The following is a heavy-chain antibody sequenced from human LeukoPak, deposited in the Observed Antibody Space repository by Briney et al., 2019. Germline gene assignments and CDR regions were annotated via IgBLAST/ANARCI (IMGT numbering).Heavy chain of an antibody. Sequence: GGSLRLSCAASGFTFSTSDMHWVRHATGKGLEWVSGIATNGDTFYLGSVKGRFIISRENAKNSLYLQMNSLRAGDTAVHYCVRGANNGFDPWGQGTLVTVSS. J-gene: IGHJ5*02. CDR3: VRGANNGFDP. D-gene: IGHD2-8*01. V-gene: IGHV3-13*01. CDR2: IATNGDT. CDR1: GFTFSTSD.